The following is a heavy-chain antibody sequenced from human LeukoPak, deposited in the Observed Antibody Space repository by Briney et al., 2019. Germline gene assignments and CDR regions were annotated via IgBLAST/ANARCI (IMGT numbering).Heavy chain of an antibody. CDR3: ARGPVRNWFDP. Sequence: SETLSLTCSVSGGSISSYYWSWIRQPPGKALEWIGYIYYTGSTKYSPSLKSRVTISVDTSKKQFSLNLSSVTAADTAVYYCARGPVRNWFDPWGQGTLVTVSS. J-gene: IGHJ5*02. CDR1: GGSISSYY. V-gene: IGHV4-59*01. CDR2: IYYTGST.